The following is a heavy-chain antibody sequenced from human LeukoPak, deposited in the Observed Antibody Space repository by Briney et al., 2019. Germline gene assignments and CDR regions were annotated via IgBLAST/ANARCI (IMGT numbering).Heavy chain of an antibody. CDR3: ARGPVRNWFDP. Sequence: SETLSLTCSVSGGSISSYYWSWIRQPPGKALEWIGYIYYTGSTKYSPSLKSRVTISVDTSKKQFSLNLSSVTAADTAVYYCARGPVRNWFDPWGQGTLVTVSS. J-gene: IGHJ5*02. CDR1: GGSISSYY. V-gene: IGHV4-59*01. CDR2: IYYTGST.